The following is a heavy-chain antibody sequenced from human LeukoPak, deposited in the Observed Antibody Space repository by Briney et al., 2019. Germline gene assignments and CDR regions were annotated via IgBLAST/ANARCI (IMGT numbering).Heavy chain of an antibody. CDR2: IYYSGST. V-gene: IGHV4-39*07. J-gene: IGHJ4*02. CDR3: ARAKNDFWSGYYRDYYFDY. D-gene: IGHD3-3*01. Sequence: SSETLSLTCTVSGGSISSSSYYWGWIRQPPGKGLEWIGSIYYSGSTYYNPSLKSRVTISVDTSKNQFSLKLSSVTAADTAVYYCARAKNDFWSGYYRDYYFDYWGQGTLVTVSS. CDR1: GGSISSSSYY.